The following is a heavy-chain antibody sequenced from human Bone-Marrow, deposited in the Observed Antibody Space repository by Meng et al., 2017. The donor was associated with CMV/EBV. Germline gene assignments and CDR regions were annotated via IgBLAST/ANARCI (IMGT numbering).Heavy chain of an antibody. D-gene: IGHD5-12*01. CDR1: GYTFTGYY. CDR3: ARGGYKVAYYFDY. Sequence: ASVKVSCKASGYTFTGYYMHWVRQAPGQGLEWMGWINPNSGGTNYAQKLQGRVTMTTDTSTSTAYMELRSLRSDDTAVYYCARGGYKVAYYFDYWGQGTLVTVSS. V-gene: IGHV1-2*02. CDR2: INPNSGGT. J-gene: IGHJ4*02.